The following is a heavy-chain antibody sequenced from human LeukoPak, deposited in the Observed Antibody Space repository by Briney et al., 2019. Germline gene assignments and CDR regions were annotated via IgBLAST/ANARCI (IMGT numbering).Heavy chain of an antibody. J-gene: IGHJ4*02. D-gene: IGHD5-12*01. V-gene: IGHV3-43*02. CDR2: ISGDGGST. CDR1: GFTFDDYA. Sequence: GGSLRLSCAASGFTFDDYAMHWVRHAPGKGLEWVSLISGDGGSTYYADSVKGRFTISRDNSKNSLYLQMNSLRTEDTALYYCAKNSGYDFSLDYWGQGTLVTVSS. CDR3: AKNSGYDFSLDY.